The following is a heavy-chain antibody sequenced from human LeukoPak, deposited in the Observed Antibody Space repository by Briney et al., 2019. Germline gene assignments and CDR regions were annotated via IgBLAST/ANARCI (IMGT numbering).Heavy chain of an antibody. Sequence: ASVKVSFKASGYTFTGYYIHWVRQAPGQGLEWMGWINPNSGGTKYTQKFQGRVTMTRDTSISTAYMELSRLRSDDTAVYYCARQVDGNWFDPWGQGTLVTVSS. V-gene: IGHV1-2*02. CDR1: GYTFTGYY. D-gene: IGHD2-15*01. CDR3: ARQVDGNWFDP. CDR2: INPNSGGT. J-gene: IGHJ5*02.